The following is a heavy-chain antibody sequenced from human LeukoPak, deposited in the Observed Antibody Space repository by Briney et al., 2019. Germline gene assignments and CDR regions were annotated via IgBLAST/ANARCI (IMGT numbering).Heavy chain of an antibody. CDR1: GGSVSSGSYY. Sequence: SETLSLTCTVSGGSVSSGSYYWSWIRQPPGKGLEWIGYIYYTGSTNYNPSLKSRLAMSADASKNQFSLKLNSVTAADTAIYYCARIFSSSWSPYFFDYWGQGALVTVSS. V-gene: IGHV4-61*01. J-gene: IGHJ4*02. CDR3: ARIFSSSWSPYFFDY. CDR2: IYYTGST. D-gene: IGHD6-6*01.